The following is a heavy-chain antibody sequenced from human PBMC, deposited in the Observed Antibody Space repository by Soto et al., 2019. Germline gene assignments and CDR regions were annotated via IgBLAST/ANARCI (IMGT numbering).Heavy chain of an antibody. D-gene: IGHD3-3*01. CDR1: GFTFSNAW. CDR2: IKSKTDGGTT. CDR3: PTETRRFWSGYYYAFDI. J-gene: IGHJ3*02. V-gene: IGHV3-15*01. Sequence: EVQLVESGGGLVKPGGSLRLSCAASGFTFSNAWMSWVRQAPGKGLEWVGRIKSKTDGGTTDYAAPVKGRFTISRDDSKNTLYLQMNSLKTEDTAVYYCPTETRRFWSGYYYAFDIWGQGTMVTVSS.